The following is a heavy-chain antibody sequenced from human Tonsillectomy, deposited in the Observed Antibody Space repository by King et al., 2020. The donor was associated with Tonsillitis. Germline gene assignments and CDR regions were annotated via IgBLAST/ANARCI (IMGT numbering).Heavy chain of an antibody. D-gene: IGHD3-16*01. CDR1: GFTSDDCT. Sequence: VQLVESGGVVVQPGGSLRLSCAASGFTSDDCTMHWVRHAPGKGLEWVALINWDGTSTYYADSVKDRFTISRDNSKNSQYLQMSSLRTEDTDSYYCASQTWGDAFDNWGQGTMVTVSS. CDR3: ASQTWGDAFDN. CDR2: INWDGTST. V-gene: IGHV3-43*01. J-gene: IGHJ3*02.